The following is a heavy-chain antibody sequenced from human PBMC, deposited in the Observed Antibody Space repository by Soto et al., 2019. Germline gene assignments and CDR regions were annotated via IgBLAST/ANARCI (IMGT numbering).Heavy chain of an antibody. V-gene: IGHV3-7*01. CDR3: ARDYYDSSHIDY. CDR1: GFTFSRYW. J-gene: IGHJ4*02. CDR2: IKHDGSEK. D-gene: IGHD3-22*01. Sequence: GGSLRLSCAASGFTFSRYWMDWVRQAPRKGLEWVATIKHDGSEKYYVDSVKGRFIISRDNAKNSLYLQMNSLRAEDTAVYYCARDYYDSSHIDYWGQGTLVTVSS.